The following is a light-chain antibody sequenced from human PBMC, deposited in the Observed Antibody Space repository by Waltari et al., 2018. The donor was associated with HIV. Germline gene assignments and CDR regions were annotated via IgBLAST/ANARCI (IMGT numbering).Light chain of an antibody. J-gene: IGLJ2*01. CDR2: SDH. V-gene: IGLV1-44*01. CDR3: ASWDNNVAGRV. Sequence: QSVLTQPPSASGSPGQRVTISCSGSSSNIGTNPTNWYQTLPAPAPKLLHESDHQRPPGVPDRFAGYKSGTSGSLAISGIQAEDEGDYYWASWDNNVAGRVFGGRTRLTVL. CDR1: SSNIGTNP.